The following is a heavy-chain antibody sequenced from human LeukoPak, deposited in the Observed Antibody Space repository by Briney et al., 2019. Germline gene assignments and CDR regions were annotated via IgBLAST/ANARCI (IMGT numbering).Heavy chain of an antibody. D-gene: IGHD3-3*01. CDR3: ATLANYDFWSGPYYYMDV. CDR1: GYSISSGYY. Sequence: SETLSLTCAVSGYSISSGYYWGWIRQPPGKGLEWIGSIYHSGSTYYNPSLKSRVTISVDTSKNQFSLKLSSVTAADTAVYYCATLANYDFWSGPYYYMDVWGKGTTVTVSS. CDR2: IYHSGST. V-gene: IGHV4-38-2*01. J-gene: IGHJ6*03.